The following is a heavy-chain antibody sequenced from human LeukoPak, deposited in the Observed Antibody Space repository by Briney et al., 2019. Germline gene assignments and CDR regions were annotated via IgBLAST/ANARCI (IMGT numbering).Heavy chain of an antibody. V-gene: IGHV4-30-4*08. Sequence: SETLSLTCTVSGGSISSGDYYWSWIRQPPGKGLEWIGYIYYSGSTYYNPSLKSRVTISVDTSKNQFSLKLSSVTAADTAVYYCASQRWRNWFDPWGQGTLVTVSS. CDR3: ASQRWRNWFDP. CDR2: IYYSGST. D-gene: IGHD2-15*01. CDR1: GGSISSGDYY. J-gene: IGHJ5*02.